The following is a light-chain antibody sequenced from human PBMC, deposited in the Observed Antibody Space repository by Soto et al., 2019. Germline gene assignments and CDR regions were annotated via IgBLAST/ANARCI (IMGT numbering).Light chain of an antibody. V-gene: IGKV1-5*03. CDR3: QYYKESST. CDR2: QAS. CDR1: QSISSW. J-gene: IGKJ1*01. Sequence: IQMTQSPSTLSASVGDRVTNTCRASQSISSWLAWYQQKPGRAPKLLIYQASSSEIGVPSRFSGSGSGTEFTLTISSLQPDDIATYYCQYYKESSTFGQGTRLQI.